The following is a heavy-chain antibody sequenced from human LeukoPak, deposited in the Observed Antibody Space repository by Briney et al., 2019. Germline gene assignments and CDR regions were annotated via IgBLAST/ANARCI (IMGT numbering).Heavy chain of an antibody. Sequence: SVKVSCKASGGTFSSYAISWVRQAPGQGLEWMGGIIPIFGTANYAQKFQGRVTTTADESTSTAYMELSSLRSEDTAVYYCARGGGIVGASAFHIWGQGTMVTVSS. CDR2: IIPIFGTA. CDR3: ARGGGIVGASAFHI. D-gene: IGHD1-26*01. V-gene: IGHV1-69*13. CDR1: GGTFSSYA. J-gene: IGHJ3*02.